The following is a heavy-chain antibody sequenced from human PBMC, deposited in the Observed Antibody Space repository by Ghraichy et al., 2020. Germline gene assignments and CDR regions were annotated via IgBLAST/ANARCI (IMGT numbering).Heavy chain of an antibody. Sequence: SETLSLTCAVYGVSFSPYYWSWIRQPPGKGLQWIGELSHSGSTNHNPSLKSRVTISVDTSKNQVSLKLRSVTAAYTAVYYCARVYYGSGSGFDPWGQGTLVTVSS. CDR2: LSHSGST. J-gene: IGHJ5*02. D-gene: IGHD3-10*01. V-gene: IGHV4-34*01. CDR1: GVSFSPYY. CDR3: ARVYYGSGSGFDP.